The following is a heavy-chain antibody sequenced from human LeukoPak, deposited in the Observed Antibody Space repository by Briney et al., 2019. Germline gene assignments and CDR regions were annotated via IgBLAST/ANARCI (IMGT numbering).Heavy chain of an antibody. J-gene: IGHJ4*02. CDR3: AKDRGLRPFIDY. CDR1: GFTFSSYG. V-gene: IGHV3-30*18. Sequence: PGGSLRLSCAASGFTFSSYGMHWVRQAPGKGLEWVAAISYDGGNEYYVDSVKGRFTVSKDNFNSTLYLQMNSLRFEDTAVYYCAKDRGLRPFIDYWGQGTLVTVSS. CDR2: ISYDGGNE. D-gene: IGHD5-12*01.